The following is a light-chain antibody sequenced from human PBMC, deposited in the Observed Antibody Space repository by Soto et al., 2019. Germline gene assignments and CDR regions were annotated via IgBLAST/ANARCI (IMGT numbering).Light chain of an antibody. CDR2: GAS. CDR1: QSVSSSY. V-gene: IGKV3-20*01. CDR3: QQYGSSQS. J-gene: IGKJ1*01. Sequence: EIVLTQSTGTLSLSPGERATFSCRASQSVSSSYLAWYQQKPGQAPRLLIYGASSRATGIPDRFSGSGSGTDFTLTISRLEPEDFAVYYCQQYGSSQSFGQGTKVEIK.